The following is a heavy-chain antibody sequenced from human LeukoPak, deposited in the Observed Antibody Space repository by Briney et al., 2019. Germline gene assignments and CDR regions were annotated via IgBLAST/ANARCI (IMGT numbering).Heavy chain of an antibody. Sequence: SVKVSCKASGGTFSSYAISWVRQAPGQGLEWMGRIIPILGTANYAQKFQGRVTITTDESTSTAYVELSSLRSEDTAVYYCARDAGSNWFDPWGQGTLVTVSS. CDR2: IIPILGTA. CDR3: ARDAGSNWFDP. J-gene: IGHJ5*02. D-gene: IGHD1-1*01. CDR1: GGTFSSYA. V-gene: IGHV1-69*11.